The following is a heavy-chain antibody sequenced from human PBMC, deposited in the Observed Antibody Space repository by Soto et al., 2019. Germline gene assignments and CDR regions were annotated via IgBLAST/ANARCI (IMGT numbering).Heavy chain of an antibody. J-gene: IGHJ3*02. Sequence: EVQLLGSGGGLVQPGGSLRLSCAASGFTFSSYAMTWVRQAPGKGLEWVSSLIGSGADPYYADSVKGWFTISRDNCKNTPSIQVNSLRAEDTPAYYCAKAHSTGWSIPVAFGIWGQGTMVAVSS. CDR1: GFTFSSYA. D-gene: IGHD6-19*01. CDR2: LIGSGADP. V-gene: IGHV3-23*01. CDR3: AKAHSTGWSIPVAFGI.